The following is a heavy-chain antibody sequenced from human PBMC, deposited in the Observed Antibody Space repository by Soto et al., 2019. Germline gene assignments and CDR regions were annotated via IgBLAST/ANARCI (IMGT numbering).Heavy chain of an antibody. V-gene: IGHV3-23*01. CDR2: VTGSGGST. CDR3: ARGGYSSSFDP. CDR1: GFTFSSYA. D-gene: IGHD6-13*01. J-gene: IGHJ5*02. Sequence: PGGSLRLSCAASGFTFSSYAMSWVRQAPGEGLEWVSTVTGSGGSTYYADSVKGRFTISRDNSKNTLYLQMNSLRAEDTAVYYCARGGYSSSFDPLGQGTLVTV.